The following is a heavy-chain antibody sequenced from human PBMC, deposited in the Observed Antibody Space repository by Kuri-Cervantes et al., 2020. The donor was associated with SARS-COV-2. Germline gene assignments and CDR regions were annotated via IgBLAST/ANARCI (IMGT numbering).Heavy chain of an antibody. Sequence: GESLKISCAASGFTFSSYWMSWVRQAPGKGLEWVANIKQDGSEKYYVDSVKGRFTISRDNAKNSLYLQMNSLRAEDKAVYYCARDSSSGWFSHWGQGTLVTVSS. CDR2: IKQDGSEK. J-gene: IGHJ4*02. D-gene: IGHD6-19*01. CDR1: GFTFSSYW. V-gene: IGHV3-7*01. CDR3: ARDSSSGWFSH.